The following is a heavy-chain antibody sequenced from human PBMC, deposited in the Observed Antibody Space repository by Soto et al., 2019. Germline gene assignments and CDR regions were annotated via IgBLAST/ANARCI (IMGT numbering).Heavy chain of an antibody. CDR2: ISYSGTT. CDR1: GGSIGNRNTY. J-gene: IGHJ4*02. Sequence: SETLSLTCTVSGGSIGNRNTYGAWIRQSPGKGLEYIGTISYSGTTYYNPSLRSRATISADTSKNQFFVRLTSVTAADTAVYYCVRQDYGDSPHSWGQGTLVTVSS. CDR3: VRQDYGDSPHS. V-gene: IGHV4-39*01. D-gene: IGHD4-17*01.